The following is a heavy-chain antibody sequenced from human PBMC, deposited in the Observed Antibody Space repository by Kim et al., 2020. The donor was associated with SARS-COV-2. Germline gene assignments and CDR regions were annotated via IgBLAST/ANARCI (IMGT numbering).Heavy chain of an antibody. D-gene: IGHD2-15*01. CDR2: IYPGDSDT. J-gene: IGHJ4*02. Sequence: GESLKISCKGSGYSFTSYWIGWVRQMPGKGLEWMGIIYPGDSDTRYSPSFQGQVTISADKSISTAYLQWSSLKASDTAMYYCARRPGYCSGGSCLFDYWGQGTLVTVSS. CDR1: GYSFTSYW. CDR3: ARRPGYCSGGSCLFDY. V-gene: IGHV5-51*01.